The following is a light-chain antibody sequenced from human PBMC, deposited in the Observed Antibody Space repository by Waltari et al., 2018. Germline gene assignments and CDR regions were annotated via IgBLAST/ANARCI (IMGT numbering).Light chain of an antibody. J-gene: IGLJ3*02. CDR1: SSNIGAGYD. Sequence: QSLLTQPPSLSGAPGQRVTISCTGDSSNIGAGYDVNWYQQFTGTAPRLLMSRNTDRPAGVPERFSGSKSGTSASLAITGLQAEDEAAYYCQSYDSRLTAWVFGGGTKVTVL. V-gene: IGLV1-40*01. CDR3: QSYDSRLTAWV. CDR2: RNT.